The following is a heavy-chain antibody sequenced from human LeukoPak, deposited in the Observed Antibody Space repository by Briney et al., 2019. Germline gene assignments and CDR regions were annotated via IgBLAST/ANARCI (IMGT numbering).Heavy chain of an antibody. CDR1: GFTVSSNY. CDR2: MYSGGST. CDR3: ARAPPGYCSGGSCSRPLDY. V-gene: IGHV3-66*01. Sequence: PGGSLRLSCTASGFTVSSNYMSWVRQAPGKGLEWVSIMYSGGSTYYADAVKGRFTISRDNSKNTLYLQMNSLRAEDTAVYYCARAPPGYCSGGSCSRPLDYWGQGTLVTVSP. J-gene: IGHJ4*02. D-gene: IGHD2-15*01.